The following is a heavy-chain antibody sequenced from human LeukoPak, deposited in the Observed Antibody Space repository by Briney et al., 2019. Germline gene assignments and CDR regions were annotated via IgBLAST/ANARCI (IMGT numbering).Heavy chain of an antibody. CDR1: GGSISSYY. Sequence: SETLSLTCTVSGGSISSYYWSWIRQPPGKGLEWIGYIYYSGSTNYNPSLKSRVTISVDTSKNQFSLKLSSVTAADTAVYYCARGEISYGVLWPRGPPRYWGQGTLVTVSS. J-gene: IGHJ4*02. CDR3: ARGEISYGVLWPRGPPRY. CDR2: IYYSGST. D-gene: IGHD2-8*01. V-gene: IGHV4-59*12.